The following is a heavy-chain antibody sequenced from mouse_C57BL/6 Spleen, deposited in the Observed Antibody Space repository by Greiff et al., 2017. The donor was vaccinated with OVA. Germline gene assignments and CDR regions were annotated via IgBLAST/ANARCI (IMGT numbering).Heavy chain of an antibody. CDR2: IYPGSGST. Sequence: QVQLKQPGAELVKPGASVKMSCKASGYTFTSYWITWVKQRPGQGLEWIGDIYPGSGSTNYNEKFKSKATLTVDTSSSTAYMQLSSLTSEDSAVYYCARAYDYDSAWFAYWGQGTLVTVSA. J-gene: IGHJ3*01. V-gene: IGHV1-55*01. D-gene: IGHD2-4*01. CDR3: ARAYDYDSAWFAY. CDR1: GYTFTSYW.